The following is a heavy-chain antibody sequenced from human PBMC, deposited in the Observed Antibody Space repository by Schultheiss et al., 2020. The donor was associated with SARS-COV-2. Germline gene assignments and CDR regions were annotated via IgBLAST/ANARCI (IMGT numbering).Heavy chain of an antibody. D-gene: IGHD1-26*01. CDR3: ARDLTRRERYNWFDP. V-gene: IGHV3-21*01. CDR1: GLTFSNAW. Sequence: GESLKISCAVSGLTFSNAWMNWVRQGPGKGLEWVSSISSSSSYIYYADSVKGRFTISRDNSKNTLYLQMNSLRAEDTAVYYCARDLTRRERYNWFDPWGQGTLVTVSS. CDR2: ISSSSSYI. J-gene: IGHJ5*02.